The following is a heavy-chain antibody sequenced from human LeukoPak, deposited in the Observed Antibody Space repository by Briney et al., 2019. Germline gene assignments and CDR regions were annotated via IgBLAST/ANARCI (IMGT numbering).Heavy chain of an antibody. CDR2: ISYDGSNK. D-gene: IGHD6-13*01. Sequence: GRSLRLSCAASGFTFSSYGMHWVRQAPGKGLEWVAVISYDGSNKYYADSVKGRFTISRDNSKNTLYLQMNSLRAEDTAVYYCAKEYSSSRYPGMDVWGQGTTVTVSS. CDR3: AKEYSSSRYPGMDV. CDR1: GFTFSSYG. J-gene: IGHJ6*02. V-gene: IGHV3-30*18.